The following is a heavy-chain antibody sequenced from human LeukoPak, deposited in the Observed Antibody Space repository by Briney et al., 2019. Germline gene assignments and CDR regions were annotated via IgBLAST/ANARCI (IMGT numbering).Heavy chain of an antibody. Sequence: GGSLTLSCAASGFTFSTYGMHWVRQAPGKGLEWVAVIWSDGSDKYYADSVKGRFTISRDNAKNTLYLQMNSLRVEDTAVYYCAGEGFNYWCQGTLVTVSS. CDR3: AGEGFNY. CDR2: IWSDGSDK. CDR1: GFTFSTYG. V-gene: IGHV3-33*01. J-gene: IGHJ4*02.